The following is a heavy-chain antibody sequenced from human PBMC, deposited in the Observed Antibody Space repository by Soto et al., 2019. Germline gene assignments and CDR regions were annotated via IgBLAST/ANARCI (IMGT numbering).Heavy chain of an antibody. D-gene: IGHD3-10*02. CDR3: AKECSQGYYFDY. J-gene: IGHJ4*02. V-gene: IGHV3-23*01. Sequence: EVQLLESGGDLVQPGGSLRLSCAASGFAFSNYAMNWVRQAPGKGLEWVSVISGGGGTTYYADSVKGRFTISRDNSKKTLYLQMSSLRVYDTAVYYCAKECSQGYYFDYWGQGTLVIVSS. CDR1: GFAFSNYA. CDR2: ISGGGGTT.